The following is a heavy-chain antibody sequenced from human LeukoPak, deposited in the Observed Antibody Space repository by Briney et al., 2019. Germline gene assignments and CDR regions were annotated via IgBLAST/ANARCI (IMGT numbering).Heavy chain of an antibody. CDR2: IYYSGTT. CDR1: GGXFSSGSYY. V-gene: IGHV4-39*01. J-gene: IGHJ5*01. D-gene: IGHD2-2*02. Sequence: SETLPLTCTVSGGXFSSGSYYWGWIRQPPGKGLEWIGSIYYSGTTYYNPSLKSRVTISVDTSENQFSLKLSSVTAADTAVYYCARHREAYTNSWFHYWGQGTLVTVSS. CDR3: ARHREAYTNSWFHY.